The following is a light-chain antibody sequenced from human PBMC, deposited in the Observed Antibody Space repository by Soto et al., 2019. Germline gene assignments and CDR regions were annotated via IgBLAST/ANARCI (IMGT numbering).Light chain of an antibody. Sequence: EIVMTQSPATLSVSPGERATLSCRASQSVSSNLAWYQQKPGQAPRLLIYGASTRVTGIPARFSGSGSGTEFTLTISSLQSEDFAVHYCQQYNNWPFTFGQGTKLEIK. J-gene: IGKJ2*01. CDR3: QQYNNWPFT. V-gene: IGKV3-15*01. CDR2: GAS. CDR1: QSVSSN.